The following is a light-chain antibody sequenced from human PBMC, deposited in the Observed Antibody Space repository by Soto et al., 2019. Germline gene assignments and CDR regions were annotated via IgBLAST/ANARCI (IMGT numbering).Light chain of an antibody. CDR3: QAWDSATAYVV. J-gene: IGLJ2*01. Sequence: SYELTQPPSVSVSPGQTASITCSGDKLGHKYTSWYQQKPGQSPVVVIYRDTKRPSGIPERFSGSNSGNTATLTISGTQAMDESDYYCQAWDSATAYVVLGGGTKLTVL. CDR2: RDT. V-gene: IGLV3-1*01. CDR1: KLGHKY.